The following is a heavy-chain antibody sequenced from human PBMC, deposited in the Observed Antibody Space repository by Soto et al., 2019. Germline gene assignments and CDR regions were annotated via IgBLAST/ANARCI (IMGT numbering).Heavy chain of an antibody. CDR1: EYTFTDYY. CDR3: ARMRIPEMSWNNVPGPYWYFDL. CDR2: SNPNSGGT. Sequence: QVQLVQSGAEVKKPGASVKVSCKASEYTFTDYYIHWVRQAPGQGLEWMGWSNPNSGGTNNAQKFQGRVNLTRDTSISTAYMELSRLRSDDTAVYYCARMRIPEMSWNNVPGPYWYFDLWGRGTLVTVSS. D-gene: IGHD1-1*01. J-gene: IGHJ2*01. V-gene: IGHV1-2*02.